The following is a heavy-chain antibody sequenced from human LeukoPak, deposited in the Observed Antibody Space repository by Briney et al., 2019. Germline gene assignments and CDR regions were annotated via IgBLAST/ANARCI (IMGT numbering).Heavy chain of an antibody. CDR3: ATDRADCTSTTCYRAFDI. J-gene: IGHJ3*02. V-gene: IGHV3-15*01. D-gene: IGHD2-2*01. Sequence: PGGSLRLSCAVSGLTFNNAWFSWVRQSPGKGLEWIGRIRSKAAGGTSDYAAPVKGGFIISRDDSKNTLYLQMNSLKTEDTAVYYCATDRADCTSTTCYRAFDIWGQGTMVTVSS. CDR2: IRSKAAGGTS. CDR1: GLTFNNAW.